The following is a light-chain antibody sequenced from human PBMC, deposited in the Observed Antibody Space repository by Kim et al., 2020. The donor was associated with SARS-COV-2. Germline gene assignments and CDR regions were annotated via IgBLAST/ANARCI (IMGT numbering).Light chain of an antibody. Sequence: DIQMTQSPSSLSASVGDRVTITCRASESVGTYLNWYQQKPGKAPNLLIYSASYLQSGVPSRFSGGGSGTEFTLTISSLQPEDYATYFCQQTYSSLTVTLGQGTRLEIK. CDR1: ESVGTY. V-gene: IGKV1-39*01. CDR3: QQTYSSLTVT. J-gene: IGKJ5*01. CDR2: SAS.